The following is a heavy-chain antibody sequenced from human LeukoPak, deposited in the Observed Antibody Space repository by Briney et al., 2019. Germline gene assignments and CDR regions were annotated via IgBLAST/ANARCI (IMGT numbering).Heavy chain of an antibody. CDR2: INTNTGNP. V-gene: IGHV7-4-1*02. J-gene: IGHJ5*02. CDR3: ARDLITIFGVVIGHGWFDP. CDR1: GYTFTSYA. Sequence: ASVKVSCKASGYTFTSYAMNWVRQAPGQGLEWMGWINTNTGNPTYAQGFTGRFVFSLDTSVSTAYLQISSLKAEDTAVYYCARDLITIFGVVIGHGWFDPWGQGTLVTVSS. D-gene: IGHD3-3*01.